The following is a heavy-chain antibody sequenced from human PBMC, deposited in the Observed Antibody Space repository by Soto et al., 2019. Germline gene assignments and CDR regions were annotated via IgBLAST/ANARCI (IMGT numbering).Heavy chain of an antibody. CDR1: GYSFTSYW. D-gene: IGHD3-22*01. J-gene: IGHJ6*02. CDR2: IYPGDSDT. CDR3: ARLEDSSGYYYYGMDV. V-gene: IGHV5-51*01. Sequence: GESLKISCKGSGYSFTSYWIGWVRQMPGRGLEWMGIIYPGDSDTRYSPSFQGQVTISADKSISTAYLQWSSLKASDTAMYYCARLEDSSGYYYYGMDVWGQGTTVTVSS.